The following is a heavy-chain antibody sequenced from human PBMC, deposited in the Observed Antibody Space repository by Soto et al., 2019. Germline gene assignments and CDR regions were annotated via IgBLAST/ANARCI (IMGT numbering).Heavy chain of an antibody. CDR1: GFSLSTSGVG. CDR2: IYWDDDK. V-gene: IGHV2-5*02. D-gene: IGHD2-15*01. J-gene: IGHJ5*02. CDR3: AHRRLGYCSGGSCSNWFDP. Sequence: QITLKESGPTLVKPTQTLTLTCTFSGFSLSTSGVGVGWIRQPPGKALEWLALIYWDDDKRYSPSLKSRLTITKDTSKNQVVLTMTNMDTVDTATYYCAHRRLGYCSGGSCSNWFDPWGQGTLVTVSS.